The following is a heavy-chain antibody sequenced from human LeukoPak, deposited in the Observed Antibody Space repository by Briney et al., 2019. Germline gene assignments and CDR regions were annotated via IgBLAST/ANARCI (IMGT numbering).Heavy chain of an antibody. J-gene: IGHJ4*02. CDR3: ARDLTERITIFGVANN. V-gene: IGHV4-39*02. CDR1: GGSISSSSYY. D-gene: IGHD3-3*01. Sequence: SETLSLTCTVSGGSISSSSYYWGWIRQPPGKGLEWIGSIYYSGSTYYNPSLKSRVTISVDTSKNQFSLKLSSVTAADTAVYYCARDLTERITIFGVANNWGQGTLVTVSS. CDR2: IYYSGST.